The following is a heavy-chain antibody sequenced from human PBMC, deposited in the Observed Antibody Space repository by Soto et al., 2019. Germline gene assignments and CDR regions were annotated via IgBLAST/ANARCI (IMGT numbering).Heavy chain of an antibody. Sequence: SETLSLTXTVSGGSISSGDYYWSWIRQPPGKGLEWIGYIYYSGSTYYNPSLKSRVTISVDTSKNQFSLKLSSVTAADTAVYYCARVDYYDSSGYYYGAFDIWGQGTMVTVSS. D-gene: IGHD3-22*01. V-gene: IGHV4-30-4*01. CDR1: GGSISSGDYY. CDR3: ARVDYYDSSGYYYGAFDI. J-gene: IGHJ3*02. CDR2: IYYSGST.